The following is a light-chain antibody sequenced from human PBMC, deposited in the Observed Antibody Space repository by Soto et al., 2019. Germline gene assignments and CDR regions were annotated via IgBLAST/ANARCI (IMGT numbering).Light chain of an antibody. CDR1: NSNIGTNF. V-gene: IGLV1-51*01. J-gene: IGLJ2*01. Sequence: QSVLTQPPSVSAAPGQKVTISCSGSNSNIGTNFVSWYQQVPGTAPKLLIYDNNKRHSEIPDRFSGSKSGTSATLGIAGLQTGDQADYYCGTGDTSLTVVVFGGGTKVTVL. CDR2: DNN. CDR3: GTGDTSLTVVV.